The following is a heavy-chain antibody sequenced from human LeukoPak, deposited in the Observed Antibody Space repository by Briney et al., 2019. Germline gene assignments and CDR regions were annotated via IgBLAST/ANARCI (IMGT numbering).Heavy chain of an antibody. J-gene: IGHJ4*02. CDR3: ARSGYGGEYYFDY. CDR1: GFTFGDYA. D-gene: IGHD5-12*01. V-gene: IGHV3-49*04. CDR2: IRSKAYGGTT. Sequence: GGSLRLSCTASGFTFGDYAMSWVRQAPGKGLEWVGFIRSKAYGGTTEYAASVKGRFTISRDDSKSIAYLQMNSLRAEDTAVYYCARSGYGGEYYFDYWGQGTLVTVSS.